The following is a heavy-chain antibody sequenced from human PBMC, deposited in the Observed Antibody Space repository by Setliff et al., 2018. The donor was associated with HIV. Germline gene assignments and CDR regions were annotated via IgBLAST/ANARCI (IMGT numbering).Heavy chain of an antibody. CDR2: INPNSGGT. V-gene: IGHV1-2*02. Sequence: ASVKVSCKASGYTFTGYYMHWVRQAPGQGLEWMGWINPNSGGTNDEKKFQGGVTMTRDTSISTAYMELSSLRSEDTAVYYCARDVGYCTNGVCYVYWGQGTLVTVSS. CDR3: ARDVGYCTNGVCYVY. CDR1: GYTFTGYY. J-gene: IGHJ4*02. D-gene: IGHD2-8*01.